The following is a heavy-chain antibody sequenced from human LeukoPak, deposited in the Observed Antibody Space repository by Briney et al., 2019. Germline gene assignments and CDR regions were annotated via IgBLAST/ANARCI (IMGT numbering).Heavy chain of an antibody. V-gene: IGHV4-59*01. Sequence: SETLSLTCTVSGGSISSYHWIWIRQPPGKGLEWIGDIYSSGHTDYNPSLRSRVTMSIDASKSQFSLKVDSLTAADTAVYYCARGGQWAETNWFYPWGRGTLVSVSS. D-gene: IGHD6-19*01. J-gene: IGHJ5*02. CDR2: IYSSGHT. CDR3: ARGGQWAETNWFYP. CDR1: GGSISSYH.